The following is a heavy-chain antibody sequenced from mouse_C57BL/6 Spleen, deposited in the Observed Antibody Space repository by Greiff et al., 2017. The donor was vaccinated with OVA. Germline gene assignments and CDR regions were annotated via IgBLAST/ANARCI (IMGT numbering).Heavy chain of an antibody. CDR3: ARQGTTVFDY. D-gene: IGHD1-1*01. CDR1: GFTFSSYG. Sequence: EVMLVESGGDLVKPGGSLKLSCAASGFTFSSYGMSWVRQTPDKRLEWVATISSGGSYTYYPDSVKGRFTISRDNAKNTLYLQMSSLKSEDTAMYYCARQGTTVFDYWGQGTTLTVSS. V-gene: IGHV5-6*01. CDR2: ISSGGSYT. J-gene: IGHJ2*01.